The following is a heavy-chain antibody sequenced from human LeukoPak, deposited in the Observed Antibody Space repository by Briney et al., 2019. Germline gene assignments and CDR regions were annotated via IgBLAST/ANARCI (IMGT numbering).Heavy chain of an antibody. D-gene: IGHD2-15*01. CDR2: IIPIFGTA. CDR3: AREDCSGGSCSSDAFDT. CDR1: GGTFSSYA. V-gene: IGHV1-69*13. J-gene: IGHJ3*02. Sequence: GASVKVSCKASGGTFSSYAISWVRQAPGQGLEWMGGIIPIFGTANYAQKFQGRVTITADESTSTAYMELSSLRSEDTAVYYCAREDCSGGSCSSDAFDTWGQGTMVTVSS.